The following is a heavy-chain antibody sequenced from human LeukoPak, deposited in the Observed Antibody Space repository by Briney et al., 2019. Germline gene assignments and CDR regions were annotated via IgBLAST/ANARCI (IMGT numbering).Heavy chain of an antibody. Sequence: SETLSLTCAVYGGSFSGYYWSWLRQPPGKGLEWIGEINHSGSNNYNPSLKRRVTISVDTSKNQFSVKLSSVTAADTAVYYCARARYYDSSGYQKGAFDIWGQGTMVTVSS. J-gene: IGHJ3*02. D-gene: IGHD3-22*01. CDR1: GGSFSGYY. CDR2: INHSGSN. CDR3: ARARYYDSSGYQKGAFDI. V-gene: IGHV4-34*01.